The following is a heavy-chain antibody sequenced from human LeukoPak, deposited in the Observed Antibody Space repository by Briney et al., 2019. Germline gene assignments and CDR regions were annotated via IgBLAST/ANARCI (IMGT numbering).Heavy chain of an antibody. CDR1: GGTFSSYA. CDR2: IIPIFGTA. Sequence: GASVKVSCKASGGTFSSYAISWVRQAPGQGLEWMGGIIPIFGTANYAQKFQGRVTITTDESTSTAYMELSSLRSEDTAVYYCASARYSHDYSNYGVSFGVLAPRFDYWGQGTLVTVSS. CDR3: ASARYSHDYSNYGVSFGVLAPRFDY. D-gene: IGHD4-11*01. V-gene: IGHV1-69*05. J-gene: IGHJ4*02.